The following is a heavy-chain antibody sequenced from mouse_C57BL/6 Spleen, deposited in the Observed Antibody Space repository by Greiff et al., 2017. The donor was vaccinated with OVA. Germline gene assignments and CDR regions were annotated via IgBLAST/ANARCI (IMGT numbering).Heavy chain of an antibody. D-gene: IGHD1-1*01. CDR2: IYPGGGYT. CDR3: ARYETTEGFAY. V-gene: IGHV1-63*01. J-gene: IGHJ3*01. CDR1: GYTFTNYW. Sequence: VQVVESGAELVRPGTSVKMSCKASGYTFTNYWIGWAKQRPGHGLEWIGDIYPGGGYTNYNEKFKGKATLTADKSSSTAYMQFSSLTSEDSAIYYCARYETTEGFAYWGQGTLVTVSA.